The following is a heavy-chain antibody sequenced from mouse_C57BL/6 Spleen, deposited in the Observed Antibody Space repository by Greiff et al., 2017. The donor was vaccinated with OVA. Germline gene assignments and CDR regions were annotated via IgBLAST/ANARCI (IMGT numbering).Heavy chain of an antibody. Sequence: VHVKQSGTVLARPGASVKMSCKTSGYTFTSYWMHWVKQRPGQGLEWIGAIYPGNSDTSYNQKFKGKAKLTAVTSASTAYMELLSLTTVDSAVSYCTIDAMVTTGDYWGHGPTLTVSS. D-gene: IGHD2-2*01. V-gene: IGHV1-5*01. CDR3: TIDAMVTTGDY. J-gene: IGHJ2*01. CDR2: IYPGNSDT. CDR1: GYTFTSYW.